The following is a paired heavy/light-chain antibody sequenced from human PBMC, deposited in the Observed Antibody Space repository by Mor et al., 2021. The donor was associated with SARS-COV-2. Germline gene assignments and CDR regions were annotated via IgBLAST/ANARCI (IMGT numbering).Light chain of an antibody. CDR2: QDT. V-gene: IGLV3-1*01. CDR3: QAWDSSTPVV. Sequence: SYELTQPPSVSVSPGQTASITCSGDKLGDKYACWYQQKPGQSPVLVISQDTKRPSGIPERFSGSKSGDTATLTISGTQAMDEADYYCQAWDSSTPVVFGGGTKLTVL. J-gene: IGLJ2*01. CDR1: KLGDKY.
Heavy chain of an antibody. J-gene: IGHJ6*02. D-gene: IGHD3-22*01. CDR1: GFTFNSYA. CDR2: ISYDGSHK. CDR3: ARENNYYDSSGYRYGMDV. V-gene: IGHV3-30*04. Sequence: QVQLVESGGGVVQPGRSLRLSCAASGFTFNSYAMHWVRQAPGKGLEWVAVISYDGSHKYYADSVKGRFTISRDNSKNTLYLQMNSLRAEDRAVYYCARENNYYDSSGYRYGMDVWGQGTTVTVSS.